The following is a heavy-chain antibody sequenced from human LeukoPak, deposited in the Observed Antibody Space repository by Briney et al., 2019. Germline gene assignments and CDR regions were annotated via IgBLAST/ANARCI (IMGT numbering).Heavy chain of an antibody. J-gene: IGHJ4*02. CDR3: ARTYYYDSSGYPPGIY. CDR2: ISGSGGST. V-gene: IGHV3-23*01. Sequence: GGSLRLSCAASGFTFSSYAMSWVRQALGKGLEWVSAISGSGGSTYYADSVKGRFTISRDNSKNTLYPQMNSLRAEDTAVYYCARTYYYDSSGYPPGIYWGQGTLVTVSS. D-gene: IGHD3-22*01. CDR1: GFTFSSYA.